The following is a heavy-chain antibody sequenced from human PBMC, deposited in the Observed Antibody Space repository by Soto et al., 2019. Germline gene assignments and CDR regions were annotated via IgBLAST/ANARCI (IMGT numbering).Heavy chain of an antibody. V-gene: IGHV3-73*02. Sequence: EVQLVESGGGLVQPGGSLKLSCAASGFTFSDSAMHWVRQASGKGLEWVGRIRSKANSYATAYAASVKGRFTISRDDSKSTAYLQRNSLKTEDTAVYYCTTLIAADPMGYYYGMDVWGQGTTVTVSS. CDR3: TTLIAADPMGYYYGMDV. J-gene: IGHJ6*02. CDR2: IRSKANSYAT. CDR1: GFTFSDSA. D-gene: IGHD6-13*01.